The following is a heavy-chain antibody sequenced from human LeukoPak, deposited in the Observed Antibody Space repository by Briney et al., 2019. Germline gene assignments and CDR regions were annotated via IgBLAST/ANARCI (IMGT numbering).Heavy chain of an antibody. CDR2: IGSDGDT. CDR3: ASKFVGY. V-gene: IGHV3-23*01. Sequence: LRLSCXASGFTXSDYALAWVRQAPGKGLEWVSNIGSDGDTWFADSVKGRFTISRDNSKNTLYLQMNSLGAGDTAIYYCASKFVGYWGQGTLVTVSS. J-gene: IGHJ4*02. CDR1: GFTXSDYA. D-gene: IGHD3-16*01.